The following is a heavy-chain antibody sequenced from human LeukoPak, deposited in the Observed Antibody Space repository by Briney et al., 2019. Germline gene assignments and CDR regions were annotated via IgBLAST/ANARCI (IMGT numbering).Heavy chain of an antibody. CDR3: TRAGYYGSGRGDY. V-gene: IGHV3-23*01. Sequence: GGSLRLSCAASGFTLSNYAMSWVRQAPGKGLEWVSALHESGASTYYADSVKGRFTVSRDSSKNTLNLQMNSLKTEDTAVYYCTRAGYYGSGRGDYWGQGPLVTVSS. J-gene: IGHJ4*02. CDR2: LHESGAST. D-gene: IGHD3-10*01. CDR1: GFTLSNYA.